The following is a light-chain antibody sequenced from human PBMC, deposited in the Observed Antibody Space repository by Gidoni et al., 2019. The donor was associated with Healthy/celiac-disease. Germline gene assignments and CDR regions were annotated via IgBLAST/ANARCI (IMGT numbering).Light chain of an antibody. CDR3: QQNDSTPWT. CDR1: QSISSY. V-gene: IGKV1-39*01. CDR2: AAS. Sequence: TPMTQSPSSLSASVGDRVTITCPASQSISSYLNWYQQKPGKAPKLLIYAASSLQSGVPSRFSGSGSGTDFTLTISSLQPEDIATYYCQQNDSTPWTFGQGTKVEIK. J-gene: IGKJ1*01.